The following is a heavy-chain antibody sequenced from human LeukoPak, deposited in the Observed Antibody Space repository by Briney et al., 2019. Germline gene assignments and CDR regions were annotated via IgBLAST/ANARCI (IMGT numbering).Heavy chain of an antibody. CDR2: IWYDGSNK. V-gene: IGHV3-33*01. CDR3: ARDRDMTFDY. CDR1: GFTFSSYG. D-gene: IGHD2-15*01. Sequence: GGSLRLSCAASGFTFSSYGMHWVRQVPGKGLEWVAVIWYDGSNKYYADSVKGRFTISRDNSKNTLYLQMNSLRAEDTAVYYCARDRDMTFDYWGQGTLVTVSS. J-gene: IGHJ4*02.